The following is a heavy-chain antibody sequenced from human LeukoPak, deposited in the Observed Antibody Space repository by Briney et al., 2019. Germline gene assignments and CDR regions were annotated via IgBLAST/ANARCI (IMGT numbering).Heavy chain of an antibody. CDR1: GFTFSSYA. J-gene: IGHJ4*02. Sequence: GRSLRLSCAASGFTFSSYAMNWVRQAPGKGLEWVAVISYDGNNKYYADSVKGRFTISRDNSKNTLYLQMNSLRAEDTAVYYCASGGKAKVYCSSTSCYNFDYWGQETLVTVSS. CDR2: ISYDGNNK. CDR3: ASGGKAKVYCSSTSCYNFDY. D-gene: IGHD2-2*02. V-gene: IGHV3-30*04.